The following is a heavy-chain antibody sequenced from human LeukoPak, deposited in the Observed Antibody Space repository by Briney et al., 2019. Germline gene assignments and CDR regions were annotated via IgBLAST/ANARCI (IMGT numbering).Heavy chain of an antibody. Sequence: GGSLRLSCAASGFTFSNYWMSWVRQTPEKGLEWVANIKQDGSEKYYVDSVKGRFTISRDNAKNSLYLQMSNLRAEDTAVYFCARGGGLDVWGQGATVTVSS. J-gene: IGHJ6*02. V-gene: IGHV3-7*03. CDR1: GFTFSNYW. CDR3: ARGGGLDV. D-gene: IGHD3-16*01. CDR2: IKQDGSEK.